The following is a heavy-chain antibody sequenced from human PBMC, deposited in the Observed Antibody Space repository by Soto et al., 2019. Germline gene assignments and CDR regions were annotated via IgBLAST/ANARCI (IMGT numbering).Heavy chain of an antibody. J-gene: IGHJ3*02. D-gene: IGHD3-3*01. CDR3: TRAYYDFWSGYYGLGAFDI. CDR2: IRSKAYGGTT. V-gene: IGHV3-49*03. Sequence: GFLILSCTASGFTFGYYAMSWFRQAPGKGLEWVGFIRSKAYGGTTEYAASVKGRFTISRDDSKSIAYLQMNSLKTEDTAVYYCTRAYYDFWSGYYGLGAFDIWGQGTMVTVSS. CDR1: GFTFGYYA.